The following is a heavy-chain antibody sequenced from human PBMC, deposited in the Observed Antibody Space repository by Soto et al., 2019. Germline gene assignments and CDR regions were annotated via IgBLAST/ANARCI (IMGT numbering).Heavy chain of an antibody. CDR2: ISTSGSTI. Sequence: PGGSLRLSDATSGFTFSNSEINWVSQAPGKGLEWLSYISTSGSTIYYADSVKGRFTISRDNAKKALFLQMNSLRAEDTAVYYCARGAIGFDYWGQGTLVTVSS. V-gene: IGHV3-48*03. CDR1: GFTFSNSE. D-gene: IGHD2-21*01. CDR3: ARGAIGFDY. J-gene: IGHJ4*02.